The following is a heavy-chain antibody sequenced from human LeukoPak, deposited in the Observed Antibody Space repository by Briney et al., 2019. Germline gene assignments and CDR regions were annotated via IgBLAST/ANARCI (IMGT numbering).Heavy chain of an antibody. J-gene: IGHJ4*02. CDR2: ISGDGGST. CDR3: ARESETSAWYDY. Sequence: GGSLRLSCAAPGFIFDNYAIHWVRQAPGQGLEWVSLISGDGGSTSYADSVRGRFTISRDNTRKSLSLQMSSLRSEDTALYYCARESETSAWYDYWGQGPLVTVSS. CDR1: GFIFDNYA. V-gene: IGHV3-43*02. D-gene: IGHD6-19*01.